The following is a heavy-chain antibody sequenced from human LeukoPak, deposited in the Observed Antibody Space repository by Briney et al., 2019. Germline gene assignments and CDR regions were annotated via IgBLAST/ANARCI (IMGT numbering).Heavy chain of an antibody. CDR1: GGSISSYY. J-gene: IGHJ3*02. V-gene: IGHV4-59*12. Sequence: SETLSLTCTVSGGSISSYYWSWIRQPPGKGLEWIGYIYHSGSTYYNPSLKSRVTISVDRSKNQFSLKLSSVTAADTAVYYCARDNRWEEPMYAFDIWGQGTMVTVSS. CDR3: ARDNRWEEPMYAFDI. D-gene: IGHD1-26*01. CDR2: IYHSGST.